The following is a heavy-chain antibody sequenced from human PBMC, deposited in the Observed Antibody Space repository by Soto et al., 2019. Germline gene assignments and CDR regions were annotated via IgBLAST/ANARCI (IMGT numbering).Heavy chain of an antibody. V-gene: IGHV3-23*01. CDR2: ISGSGGST. CDR1: GFTFSSYA. J-gene: IGHJ4*02. D-gene: IGHD1-26*01. Sequence: PGGSLRLSCAASGFTFSSYAMSWVRQAPGKGLEWVSAISGSGGSTYYADSVKGRFTISRDNSKNTLYLQMNSLRAEGTAVYYCAKAYRIVGATGRFDYWGQGTLVTVSS. CDR3: AKAYRIVGATGRFDY.